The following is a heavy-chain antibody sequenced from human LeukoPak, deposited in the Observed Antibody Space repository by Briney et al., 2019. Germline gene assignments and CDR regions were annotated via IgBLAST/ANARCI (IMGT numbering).Heavy chain of an antibody. Sequence: SETLSLTCTVSGGSISSGGYYWSWIRQHPGKGLEWIGYIYYSGSTNYNPSLKSRVTISVDTSKNQFSLKLSSVTAADTAVYYCARTRIMGEGNWFDPWGQGTLVTVSS. J-gene: IGHJ5*02. CDR2: IYYSGST. CDR1: GGSISSGGYY. D-gene: IGHD3-16*01. V-gene: IGHV4-61*08. CDR3: ARTRIMGEGNWFDP.